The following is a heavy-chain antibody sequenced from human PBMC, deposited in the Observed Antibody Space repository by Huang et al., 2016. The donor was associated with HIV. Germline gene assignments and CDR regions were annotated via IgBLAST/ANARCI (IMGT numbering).Heavy chain of an antibody. Sequence: EVQLVDSGGGLVTPGGSLRLSCAASGFVLDSFNMFWVRQTPAKGRQVVASISTSSSFIEYADSGKGRFRISRDNAKNSLYLQMNRLRGEDTAVYYCVKDRGQQLSPFDSWGQGTLVTVSS. CDR1: GFVLDSFN. D-gene: IGHD6-13*01. V-gene: IGHV3-21*01. J-gene: IGHJ4*02. CDR3: VKDRGQQLSPFDS. CDR2: ISTSSSFI.